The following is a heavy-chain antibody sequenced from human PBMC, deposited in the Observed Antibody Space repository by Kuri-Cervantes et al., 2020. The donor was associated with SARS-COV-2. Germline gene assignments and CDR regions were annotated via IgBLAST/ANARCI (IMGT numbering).Heavy chain of an antibody. CDR1: GFTFSSYS. V-gene: IGHV3-21*01. CDR3: ARIVGGGSWFDP. D-gene: IGHD1-26*01. Sequence: GGSLRLSCAASGFTFSSYSMNWVRQAPGKGLEWVSSISSSSSYIYYADLVKGRFTISRDNAKNSLYLQMNSLRAEDTAVYYCARIVGGGSWFDPWGQGTLVTVSS. J-gene: IGHJ5*02. CDR2: ISSSSSYI.